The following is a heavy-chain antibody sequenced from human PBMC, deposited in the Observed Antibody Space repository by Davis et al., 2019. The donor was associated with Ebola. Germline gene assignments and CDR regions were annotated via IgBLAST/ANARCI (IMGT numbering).Heavy chain of an antibody. V-gene: IGHV4-34*01. CDR3: ASGSQRADATPLGQ. Sequence: SETLSLTCAVYGGSFSGYYWSWIRQPPGKGLEWIGEINHSGSTNYNPSLKSRVTISVDTSKNQFSLQLNSVTPEDTAVYYCASGSQRADATPLGQWGQGTLVTVSS. J-gene: IGHJ4*02. CDR2: INHSGST. CDR1: GGSFSGYY.